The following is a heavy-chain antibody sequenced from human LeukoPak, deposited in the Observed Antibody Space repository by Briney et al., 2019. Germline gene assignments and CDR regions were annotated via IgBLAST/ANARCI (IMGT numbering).Heavy chain of an antibody. CDR1: GLSFTSYW. V-gene: IGHV3-7*05. CDR3: VKDRGSGWSGYFHYGMDV. CDR2: INRDGSDK. Sequence: GGSLRLPCTASGLSFTSYWMTWVRQAPGKGLEWVASINRDGSDKQYVDSVKGRFTISRDNAKNSLYLQMSSLRAEDTAVYYCVKDRGSGWSGYFHYGMDVWGQGTTVTVSS. D-gene: IGHD6-19*01. J-gene: IGHJ6*02.